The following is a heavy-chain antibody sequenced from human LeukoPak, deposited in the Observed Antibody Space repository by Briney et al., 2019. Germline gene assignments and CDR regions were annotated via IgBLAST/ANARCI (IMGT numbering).Heavy chain of an antibody. CDR3: AKDSYYDSSGPDY. V-gene: IGHV3-30*04. D-gene: IGHD3-22*01. CDR1: GFTFSSYA. CDR2: ISYDGSNK. Sequence: GGSLRLSCAASGFTFSSYAMHWVRQAPGKGLEWVAVISYDGSNKYYADSVKGRFTISRDNSKNTLYLQMNSLRAEDTAVYYCAKDSYYDSSGPDYWGQGTLVTVSS. J-gene: IGHJ4*02.